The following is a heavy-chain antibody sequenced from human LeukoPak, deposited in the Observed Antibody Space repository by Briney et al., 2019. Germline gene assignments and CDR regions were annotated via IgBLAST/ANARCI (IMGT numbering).Heavy chain of an antibody. CDR1: GFTFSSSW. CDR2: MNQDRSAK. CDR3: ARDQGGALDY. J-gene: IGHJ4*02. Sequence: GGSLRLSCAASGFTFSSSWMAWVRQTPGKGPEWVANMNQDRSAKHYLDSVKGRFTISRDNAKNSLYLQMNSLRVEDTAAYFCARDQGGALDYWGQGTLVTVSS. D-gene: IGHD4-17*01. V-gene: IGHV3-7*01.